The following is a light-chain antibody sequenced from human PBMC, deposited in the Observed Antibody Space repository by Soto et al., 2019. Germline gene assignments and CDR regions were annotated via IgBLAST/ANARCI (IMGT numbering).Light chain of an antibody. V-gene: IGKV3-20*01. Sequence: EIVLTQSPGTLSLSPGESATLSCRASQSVWNNYLAWYQQKPGQAPRLLISGASRRASGIPDRFSGSGSGTDFTLTIARLEPEGFAVYYCQQYGSSTPLTFGGGTMVEI. CDR3: QQYGSSTPLT. CDR1: QSVWNNY. CDR2: GAS. J-gene: IGKJ4*01.